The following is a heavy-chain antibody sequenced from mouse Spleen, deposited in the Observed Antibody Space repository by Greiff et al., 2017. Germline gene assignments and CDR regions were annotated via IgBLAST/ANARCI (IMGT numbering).Heavy chain of an antibody. J-gene: IGHJ2*01. CDR3: TREAKTGSFDY. CDR1: GFTFSSYA. CDR2: ISSGGDYI. V-gene: IGHV5-9-1*02. Sequence: EVKVVESGEGLVKPGGSLKLSCAASGFTFSSYAMSWVRQTPEKRLEWVAYISSGGDYIYYADTVKGRFTISRDNARNTLYLQMSSLKSEDTAMYYCTREAKTGSFDYWGQGTTLTVSS. D-gene: IGHD3-2*02.